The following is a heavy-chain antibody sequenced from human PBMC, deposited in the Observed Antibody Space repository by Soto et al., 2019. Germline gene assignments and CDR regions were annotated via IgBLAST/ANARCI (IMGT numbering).Heavy chain of an antibody. CDR2: IYYSGST. J-gene: IGHJ6*04. CDR1: GGSISSGGYY. Sequence: QVQLQESGPGLVKPSQTLSLTCTVSGGSISSGGYYWSWIRQHPGKGLEWIGYIYYSGSTYYNPSLTSRVTIAVDTSKNQFSLKLSSVTAADTAVYYCARADYGSGSGDVDVWGKGTTVTVSS. D-gene: IGHD3-10*01. V-gene: IGHV4-31*03. CDR3: ARADYGSGSGDVDV.